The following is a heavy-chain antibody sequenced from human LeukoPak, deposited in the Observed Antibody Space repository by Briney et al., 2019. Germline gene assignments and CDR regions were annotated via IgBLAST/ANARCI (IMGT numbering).Heavy chain of an antibody. CDR3: ARDRVSPAPKYDFWSGRYWFDP. Sequence: PSETLSLTCTVSGGSISSRSYYWGWVRQPPGKGLDWIGSIYYSGSTYYNPSLKSRVTISVDTSKNQFSLKLSSVTAADTAVYYCARDRVSPAPKYDFWSGRYWFDPWGQGTLVTVSS. V-gene: IGHV4-39*07. CDR2: IYYSGST. D-gene: IGHD3-3*01. CDR1: GGSISSRSYY. J-gene: IGHJ5*02.